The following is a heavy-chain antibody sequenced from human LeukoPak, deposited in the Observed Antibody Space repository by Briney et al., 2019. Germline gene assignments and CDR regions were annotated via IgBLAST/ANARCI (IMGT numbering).Heavy chain of an antibody. J-gene: IGHJ4*02. CDR2: INHSGYT. CDR1: GVSFDDYY. D-gene: IGHD2-21*02. V-gene: IGHV4-34*01. CDR3: TRMTAGHDY. Sequence: SETLSLTCAVSGVSFDDYYWGWVRQTPGKGLEWIGEINHSGYTNDSPSLKSRVTLSIDTSRKQSPLNLRSVTVADTGIYYCTRMTAGHDYWGQGTLVTVSS.